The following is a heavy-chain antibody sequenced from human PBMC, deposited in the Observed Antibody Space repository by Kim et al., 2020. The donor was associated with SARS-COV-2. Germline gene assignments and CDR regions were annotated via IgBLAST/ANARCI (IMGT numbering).Heavy chain of an antibody. CDR1: GFTFSSYS. CDR3: ARDFKTTMVRGES. Sequence: GGSLRLSCAASGFTFSSYSMNWVRQAPGKGLEWVSSISSSSSYIYYADSVKGRFTISRDNAKNSLYLQMNSLRAEDTAVYYCARDFKTTMVRGESWGQGTLVTVSS. D-gene: IGHD3-10*01. J-gene: IGHJ5*02. CDR2: ISSSSSYI. V-gene: IGHV3-21*01.